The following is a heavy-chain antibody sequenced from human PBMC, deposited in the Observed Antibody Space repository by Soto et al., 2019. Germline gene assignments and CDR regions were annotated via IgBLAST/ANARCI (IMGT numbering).Heavy chain of an antibody. CDR3: AKDEECSGGSCYGSYYGMDV. CDR1: GFTFSSYG. J-gene: IGHJ6*02. Sequence: QVQLVESGGGVVQPGRSLRLSCAASGFTFSSYGRHWVRQAPGKGLEWVAVISYDGSNKYYADSVKGRFTISRDNSKNTLYLQMNSLRAEDTAVYYCAKDEECSGGSCYGSYYGMDVWGQGTTVTVSS. CDR2: ISYDGSNK. V-gene: IGHV3-30*18. D-gene: IGHD2-15*01.